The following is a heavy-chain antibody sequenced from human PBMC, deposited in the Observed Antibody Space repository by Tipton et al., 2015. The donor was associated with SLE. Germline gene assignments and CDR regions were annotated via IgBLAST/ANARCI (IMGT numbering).Heavy chain of an antibody. CDR3: ARQRLRLLSPLDA. CDR1: GGSISGYH. CDR2: ISYTETT. Sequence: TLSLTCTVSGGSISGYHWSWLRQPPGKGLEWIGYISYTETTKYNPSLESRVIISVDTSKNQFSLRLISVTAADTAVYYCARQRLRLLSPLDAWGQGTTVTVS. V-gene: IGHV4-59*08. J-gene: IGHJ6*02. D-gene: IGHD3-10*01.